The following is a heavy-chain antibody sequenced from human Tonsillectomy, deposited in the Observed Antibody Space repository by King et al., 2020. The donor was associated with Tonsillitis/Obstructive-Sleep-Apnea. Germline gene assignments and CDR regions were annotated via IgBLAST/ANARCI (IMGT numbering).Heavy chain of an antibody. CDR3: AKGPGESTSTEYFLH. CDR2: ISWDGVTK. D-gene: IGHD3-10*01. V-gene: IGHV3-43*01. J-gene: IGHJ1*01. CDR1: GFTFDEFP. Sequence: VQLVESGGVSVQPGGSLRISCAASGFTFDEFPMHWVRQPPGKGLEWVSFISWDGVTKYYADSVWGRFTMSRDNSKNSLYLQMNSLRTEDTAFYYCAKGPGESTSTEYFLHWGQGTLVTVSS.